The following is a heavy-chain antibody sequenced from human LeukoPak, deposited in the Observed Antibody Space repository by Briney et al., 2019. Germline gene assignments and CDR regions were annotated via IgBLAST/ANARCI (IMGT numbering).Heavy chain of an antibody. CDR3: ARDRGTVRKNNWFDP. CDR1: GFTFSSYW. Sequence: GGSLRLSCAASGFTFSSYWMSWVRQAPGKGLEWVANIKQDGSEKYYVDSVKGRFTISRDNAKNSLYLQMNSLRAEDTAVYYCARDRGTVRKNNWFDPWGQGTLVTVSS. V-gene: IGHV3-7*01. D-gene: IGHD1-1*01. CDR2: IKQDGSEK. J-gene: IGHJ5*02.